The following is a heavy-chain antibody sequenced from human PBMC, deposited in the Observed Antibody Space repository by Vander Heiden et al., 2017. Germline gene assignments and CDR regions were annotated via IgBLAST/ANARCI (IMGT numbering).Heavy chain of an antibody. D-gene: IGHD3-9*01. J-gene: IGHJ4*02. CDR3: AKDRAYDVLTGPFDY. CDR2: ISWNSGSI. CDR1: GFTFDVPD. V-gene: IGHV3-9*01. Sequence: EVQLVWSGGVMVRPGRSIRLSCAAPGFTFDVPDMHWVRQAPGKGLEGVSGISWNSGSIVYADSVKGRFTISRDNAKNSLYLQMNSLRAEDTALYYCAKDRAYDVLTGPFDYWGQGTLVTVSS.